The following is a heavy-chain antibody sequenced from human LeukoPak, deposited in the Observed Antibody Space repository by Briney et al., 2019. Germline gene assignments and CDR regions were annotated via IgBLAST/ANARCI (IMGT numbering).Heavy chain of an antibody. CDR2: IHYSGST. D-gene: IGHD5-18*01. CDR1: GGSISSSSYY. Sequence: SETLSLTCTVSGGSISSSSYYWGWIRQPRGKGLEWIGYIHYSGSTNYNPSLKSRVTISVDTSKNQFSLKLSSVTAADTAVYYCARDQEGDTAIPSDAFDIWGQGTMVTVSS. V-gene: IGHV4-61*01. J-gene: IGHJ3*02. CDR3: ARDQEGDTAIPSDAFDI.